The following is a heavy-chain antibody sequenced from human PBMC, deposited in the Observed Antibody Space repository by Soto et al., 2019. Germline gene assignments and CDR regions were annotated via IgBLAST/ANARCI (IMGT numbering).Heavy chain of an antibody. CDR3: ARQRGSSGYYSVY. Sequence: LGESLKISCKGSGYSFTSYWISWVRQMPGKGLEWMGRIDPSDSYTNYSPSFQGHVTISADKSISTAYLQWSSLKASDTAMYYCARQRGSSGYYSVYWGQGTLVTVSS. D-gene: IGHD3-22*01. J-gene: IGHJ4*02. V-gene: IGHV5-10-1*01. CDR2: IDPSDSYT. CDR1: GYSFTSYW.